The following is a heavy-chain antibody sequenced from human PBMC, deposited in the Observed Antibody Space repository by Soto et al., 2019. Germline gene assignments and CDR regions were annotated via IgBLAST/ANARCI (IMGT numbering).Heavy chain of an antibody. CDR2: INTDIGYT. Sequence: ASVKVSCKASGYTFTSQTIHWVRQAPGQRPEWMGWINTDIGYTRYSQRFQGRLIIIRDTSANTAYMELTSLRSEDTAVYYCARDTYYGSGSYNYFDYWGQGTVVTVSS. CDR3: ARDTYYGSGSYNYFDY. D-gene: IGHD3-10*01. J-gene: IGHJ4*02. V-gene: IGHV1-3*04. CDR1: GYTFTSQT.